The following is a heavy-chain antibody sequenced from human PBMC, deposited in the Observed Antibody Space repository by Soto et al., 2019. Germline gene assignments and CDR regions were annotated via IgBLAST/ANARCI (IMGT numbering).Heavy chain of an antibody. CDR3: ARDRGEYTSSWFWYFSH. V-gene: IGHV4-4*07. CDR2: LNIAGTI. J-gene: IGHJ2*01. CDR1: GASISSFN. Sequence: SETLSLTCSVSGASISSFNWNWVRQPAGKGPEWVGRLNIAGTINYNPSLKSRITMSMDTSKNQTSLHLRSVTAADTAIYYCARDRGEYTSSWFWYFSHWGHGTLVTVSS. D-gene: IGHD6-13*01.